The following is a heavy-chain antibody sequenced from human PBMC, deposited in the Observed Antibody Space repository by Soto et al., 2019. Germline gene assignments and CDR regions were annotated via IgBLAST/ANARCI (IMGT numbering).Heavy chain of an antibody. CDR1: GFTFSTYG. CDR2: ISGSGGST. Sequence: GGSLRLSCAASGFTFSTYGMSWVRQAPGKGLEWVSGISGSGGSTYYADSVKGRFTISRDNSKNTLYMQMNSPRAEDTAVYYCAQVITAAGTQHWGQGTLVTVSS. J-gene: IGHJ1*01. D-gene: IGHD6-13*01. V-gene: IGHV3-23*01. CDR3: AQVITAAGTQH.